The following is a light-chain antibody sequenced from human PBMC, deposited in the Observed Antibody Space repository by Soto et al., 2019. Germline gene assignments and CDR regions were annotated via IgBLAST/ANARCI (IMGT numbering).Light chain of an antibody. V-gene: IGLV2-14*03. CDR3: CSYSSSDSYV. Sequence: QSALTQPASVSGSPGQSITVSCIGSSSDVGRFNFVSWFQQHPDKVPKLIIYDVFNRPSGVSSRFSGSKSGNVASLTISGLQAGDEADYYCCSYSSSDSYVFGTGTKVTVL. CDR2: DVF. CDR1: SSDVGRFNF. J-gene: IGLJ1*01.